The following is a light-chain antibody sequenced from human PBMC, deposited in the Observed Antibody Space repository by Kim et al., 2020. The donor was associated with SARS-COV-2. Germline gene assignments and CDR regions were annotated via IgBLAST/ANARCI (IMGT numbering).Light chain of an antibody. CDR1: MYNVGDQG. CDR2: RDD. CDR3: TAWDSNLQSWL. J-gene: IGLJ3*02. Sequence: QTANLNGTGTMYNVGDQGVGWLQQHQGHPPKLLSFRDDTRPSGVSERFSASRSGHTTFLTITGLQPEDEADYYCTAWDSNLQSWLFGGGTQLTVL. V-gene: IGLV10-54*01.